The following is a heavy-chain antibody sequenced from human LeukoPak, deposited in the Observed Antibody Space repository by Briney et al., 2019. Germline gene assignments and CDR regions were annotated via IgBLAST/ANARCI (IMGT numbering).Heavy chain of an antibody. CDR3: GKEVERHFDLKY. CDR1: GFTSGIYA. V-gene: IGHV3-23*01. J-gene: IGHJ4*02. CDR2: FSGGGTS. Sequence: GGSLRLSCAASGFTSGIYAMSWVRQAPGKGLEWVSAFSGGGTSYYADSVKGRFTLSRDHSKNTLYLQMNSLRAEDTAVYYCGKEVERHFDLKYWGQGALVTVFS.